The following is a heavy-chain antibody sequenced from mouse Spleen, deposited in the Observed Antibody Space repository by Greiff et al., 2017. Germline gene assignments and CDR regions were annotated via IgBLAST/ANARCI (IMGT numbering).Heavy chain of an antibody. CDR2: INPSSGYT. CDR3: ARGRDYDAAMDY. V-gene: IGHV1-4*01. J-gene: IGHJ4*01. Sequence: QVQLQQSGAELARPGASVKMSCKASGYTFTSYTMHWVKQRPGQGLEWIGYINPSSGYTKYNQKFKVKATLTADKSSSTAYMQLSSLTSEDSAVYYCARGRDYDAAMDYWGQGTSVTVSS. D-gene: IGHD2-4*01. CDR1: GYTFTSYT.